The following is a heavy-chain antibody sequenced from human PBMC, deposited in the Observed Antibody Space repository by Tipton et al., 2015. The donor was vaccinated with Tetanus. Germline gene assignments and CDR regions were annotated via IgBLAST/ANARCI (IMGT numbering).Heavy chain of an antibody. J-gene: IGHJ4*02. V-gene: IGHV4-59*01. CDR2: IFHSGST. CDR3: ARANYDSFKKGPFDS. Sequence: TLSLTCTVSGDSMTRYYWSWIRQPPGKGLEWISYIFHSGSTNYNPSLKSRVTISMDTSKNQIYLKLNSVTAADTAVYYCARANYDSFKKGPFDSWGQGSLVIVSS. CDR1: GDSMTRYY. D-gene: IGHD3-3*01.